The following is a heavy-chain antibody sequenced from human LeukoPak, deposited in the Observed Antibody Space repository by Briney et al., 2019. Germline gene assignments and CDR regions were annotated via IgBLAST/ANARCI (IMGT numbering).Heavy chain of an antibody. J-gene: IGHJ4*02. CDR1: GFTFDDYA. CDR3: ARALDSLYSSGWPSAGY. V-gene: IGHV3-9*01. D-gene: IGHD6-19*01. Sequence: PGGSLRLSCAASGFTFDDYAMHWVRQAPGKGLEWVSGISWNSGSIGYADSVKGRFTISRDNAKNSLYLQMNSLRAEDTALYYCARALDSLYSSGWPSAGYWGQGTLVTVSS. CDR2: ISWNSGSI.